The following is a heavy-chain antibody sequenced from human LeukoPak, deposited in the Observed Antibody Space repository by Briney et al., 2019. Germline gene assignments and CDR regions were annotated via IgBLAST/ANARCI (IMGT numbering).Heavy chain of an antibody. V-gene: IGHV3-33*05. Sequence: PGGSLRLSCAASGFIFSSDDMHWVRQAPGKGLEWVAGIQSNGRNKYYVDSVKGRFANSRDNSKSTLYLQVNSLRVEDTALYYCVRESEGGTGTSCPDYWGQGTLVTVSS. D-gene: IGHD2-2*01. CDR1: GFIFSSDD. CDR2: IQSNGRNK. CDR3: VRESEGGTGTSCPDY. J-gene: IGHJ4*02.